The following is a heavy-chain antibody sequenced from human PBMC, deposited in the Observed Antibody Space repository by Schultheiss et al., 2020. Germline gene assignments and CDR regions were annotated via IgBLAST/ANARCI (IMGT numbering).Heavy chain of an antibody. J-gene: IGHJ4*02. V-gene: IGHV3-30*18. CDR1: GFTFSSYS. Sequence: GGSLRLSCAASGFTFSSYSMNWVRQAPDRGLEWVAIISFDGYSEYYANSVEGRFTISRDNSKNTLYLQMNSLRAEDTALYYCAKATGDYYFDYWGQGTLVTVSS. CDR3: AKATGDYYFDY. D-gene: IGHD3-16*01. CDR2: ISFDGYSE.